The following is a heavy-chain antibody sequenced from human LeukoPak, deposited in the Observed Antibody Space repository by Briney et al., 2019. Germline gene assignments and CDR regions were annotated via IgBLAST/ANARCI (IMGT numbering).Heavy chain of an antibody. CDR1: GFTFRTYS. D-gene: IGHD1-14*01. CDR3: ARDSGPADPEAFVI. Sequence: GGSLRLSCAASGFTFRTYSMNWVRQAPGKGLEWVSTISSHSIYIYYADSVKGRFTISRDKAKNLLYLQMDSLRADHTAVYYCARDSGPADPEAFVIWGEGTMVTVSS. J-gene: IGHJ3*02. CDR2: ISSHSIYI. V-gene: IGHV3-21*01.